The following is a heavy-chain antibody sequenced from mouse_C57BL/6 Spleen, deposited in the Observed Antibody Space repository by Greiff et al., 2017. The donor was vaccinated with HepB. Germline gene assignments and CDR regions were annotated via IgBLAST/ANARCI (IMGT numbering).Heavy chain of an antibody. CDR3: ARDYGSSFPWYFDV. CDR2: IYPGDGDT. CDR1: GYAFSSYW. D-gene: IGHD1-1*01. Sequence: VQLQQSGAELVKPGASVKISCKASGYAFSSYWMNWVKQRPGKGLEWIGQIYPGDGDTNYNGKFKGKATLTADKSSSTAYMQLSSLTSEDSGVYFCARDYGSSFPWYFDVWGTGTTVTVSS. J-gene: IGHJ1*03. V-gene: IGHV1-80*01.